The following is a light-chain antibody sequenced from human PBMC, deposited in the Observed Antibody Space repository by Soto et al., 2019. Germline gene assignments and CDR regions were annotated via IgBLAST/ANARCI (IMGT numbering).Light chain of an antibody. J-gene: IGKJ4*01. CDR2: GAS. CDR3: QQTNSFPLT. CDR1: QSVSSY. Sequence: IVMTQSPATLSVSPGERATLPCRASQSVSSYLAWYQQKPGQAPRLLIYGASTRATDIPSRFSGSGSGTDFTLTISSLQPEDFATYYCQQTNSFPLTFGGGTKVDIK. V-gene: IGKV3-15*01.